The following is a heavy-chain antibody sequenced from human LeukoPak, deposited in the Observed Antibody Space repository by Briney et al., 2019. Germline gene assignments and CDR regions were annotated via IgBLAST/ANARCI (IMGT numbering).Heavy chain of an antibody. CDR2: ISYDGSNK. CDR1: GFTFSSYG. V-gene: IGHV3-30*18. CDR3: ANGGTILKAFDY. J-gene: IGHJ4*02. D-gene: IGHD2-8*01. Sequence: GGSLRLSCAASGFTFSSYGMHWVRQAPGKGLEWVAVISYDGSNKYYADSVKGRFTISRDNSKNTLYLQMNSLRAEDTAVYYCANGGTILKAFDYWGQGTLVTVSS.